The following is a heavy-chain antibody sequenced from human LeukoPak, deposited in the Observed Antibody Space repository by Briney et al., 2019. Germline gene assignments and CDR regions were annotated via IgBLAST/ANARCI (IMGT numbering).Heavy chain of an antibody. D-gene: IGHD1-26*01. J-gene: IGHJ6*02. Sequence: SGTLSLTCAVYGGSFSGYYWSWIRQPPGKGLEWIGEINHSGSTNYNPSLKSRVTISVDTSKNQFSLKLSSVTAADTAVYYCARLGRVRIPTYYYYGMDVWGQGTTVTVSS. CDR2: INHSGST. V-gene: IGHV4-34*01. CDR3: ARLGRVRIPTYYYYGMDV. CDR1: GGSFSGYY.